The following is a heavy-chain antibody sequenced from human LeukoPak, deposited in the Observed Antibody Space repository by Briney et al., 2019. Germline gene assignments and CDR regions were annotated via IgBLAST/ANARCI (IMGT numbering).Heavy chain of an antibody. Sequence: SETLSLTCTVSGGSISSGSYYWGWLRQPPGKGLEWLGSIYYSGSTYYNPSLKSRVTISVDTSKNQFSLKLSSVTAADTAVYYRARHRALYYSSGWDYLDYWGQGTLVTVSS. CDR1: GGSISSGSYY. CDR2: IYYSGST. J-gene: IGHJ4*02. D-gene: IGHD6-19*01. V-gene: IGHV4-39*01. CDR3: ARHRALYYSSGWDYLDY.